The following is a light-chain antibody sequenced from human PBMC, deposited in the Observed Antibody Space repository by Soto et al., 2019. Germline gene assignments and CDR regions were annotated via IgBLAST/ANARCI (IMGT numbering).Light chain of an antibody. CDR1: QSISSY. CDR2: AAS. CDR3: QQSYSTPLT. J-gene: IGKJ4*01. V-gene: IGKV1-39*01. Sequence: IQMTQSPCSLSASVGDRVTITCRASQSISSYLNWYQQKPGKAPKLLIYAASSLQSGVPSRFSGSGSGTDFTLTISSLQPEDFATYYCQQSYSTPLTLGGGTKVDI.